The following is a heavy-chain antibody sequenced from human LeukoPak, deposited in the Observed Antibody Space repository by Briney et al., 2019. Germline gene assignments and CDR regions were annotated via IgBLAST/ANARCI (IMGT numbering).Heavy chain of an antibody. Sequence: GGSLRLSCAASGFTFSSYWMHWVRHAPGKGLVWVSRISSDGSSTSYADSVKGRFTISRDNAKNTLYLQMNSLRAEDTAVYYCARVKAFYDFWSPSAFDIWGQGTMVTVSS. V-gene: IGHV3-74*01. CDR3: ARVKAFYDFWSPSAFDI. D-gene: IGHD3-3*01. J-gene: IGHJ3*02. CDR2: ISSDGSST. CDR1: GFTFSSYW.